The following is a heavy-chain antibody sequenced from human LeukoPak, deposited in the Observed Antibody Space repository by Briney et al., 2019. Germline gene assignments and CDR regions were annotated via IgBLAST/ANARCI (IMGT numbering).Heavy chain of an antibody. CDR1: GYTFTGYY. CDR2: INPNSGGT. Sequence: ASVKVSCKASGYTFTGYYMHWVRQAPGQGLEWMGWINPNSGGTNYAQKFQGRVTMTRDTSISTAYMELSRLRSDDTAVYYCARLRYCSGGSCYSDAFDIWGQGIMVTVSS. V-gene: IGHV1-2*02. CDR3: ARLRYCSGGSCYSDAFDI. J-gene: IGHJ3*02. D-gene: IGHD2-15*01.